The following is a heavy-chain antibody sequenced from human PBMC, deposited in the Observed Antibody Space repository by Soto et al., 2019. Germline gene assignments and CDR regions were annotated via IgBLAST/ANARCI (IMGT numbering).Heavy chain of an antibody. CDR2: IYPGDHET. D-gene: IGHD6-13*01. J-gene: IGHJ4*02. CDR3: ARSPRSSPYFDY. CDR1: GYSFTSYW. V-gene: IGHV5-51*01. Sequence: ESLKISCKGSGYSFTSYWISWVRQMPGKGLEWMGIIYPGDHETRYSPSFHGKVTISADRSINTAYLQWNSLEASDTAFYFCARSPRSSPYFDYWGQGALVTVSS.